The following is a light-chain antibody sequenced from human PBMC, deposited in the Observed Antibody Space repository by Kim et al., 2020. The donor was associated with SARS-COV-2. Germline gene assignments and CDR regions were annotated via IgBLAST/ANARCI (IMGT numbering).Light chain of an antibody. J-gene: IGLJ2*01. CDR1: KLGDKN. Sequence: SYELTQPPSVSVSPGQTASITCSGAKLGDKNVCWFQQKPGQSPVTVIYQDSKRPSRIPERFSGSNSGNTATLTISGTQSMDEGDYYCLAWDSTTRVFGGGTQLTVL. V-gene: IGLV3-1*01. CDR2: QDS. CDR3: LAWDSTTRV.